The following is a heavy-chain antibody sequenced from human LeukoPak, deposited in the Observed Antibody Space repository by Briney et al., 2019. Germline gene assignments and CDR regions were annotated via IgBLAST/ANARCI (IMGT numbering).Heavy chain of an antibody. CDR2: ISSSSSTI. CDR1: GFTFSSYS. J-gene: IGHJ4*02. D-gene: IGHD2-15*01. Sequence: GGSLRLSCAASGFTFSSYSMNWVRQAPGKGLEWVSYISSSSSTIYYADSVKGRFTISRDNAKNSLYLQMNSLRAEDTAVYYCARDSRCGGSCRVDFDYWGQGTLVTVSS. CDR3: ARDSRCGGSCRVDFDY. V-gene: IGHV3-48*01.